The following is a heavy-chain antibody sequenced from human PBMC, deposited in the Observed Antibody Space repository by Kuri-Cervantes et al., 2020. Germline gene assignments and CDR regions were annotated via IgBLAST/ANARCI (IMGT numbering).Heavy chain of an antibody. J-gene: IGHJ4*02. CDR2: TYYRSKWYN. Sequence: SETLSLTCAISGDSVSSNSAAWDWVRQSPSGGLEWLGRTYYRSKWYNDYAVSVKSRITINSDTSKNQFSLQLNSVTPEDTAVYYCARGLEATNDDYWGQGTLVTVSS. CDR1: GDSVSSNSAA. CDR3: ARGLEATNDDY. D-gene: IGHD1-1*01. V-gene: IGHV6-1*01.